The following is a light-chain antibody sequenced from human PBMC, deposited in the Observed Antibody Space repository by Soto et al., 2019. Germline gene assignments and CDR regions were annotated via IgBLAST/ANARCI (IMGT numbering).Light chain of an antibody. CDR3: QQYNKWPQT. V-gene: IGKV1-9*01. Sequence: DIQLTQSPSFLSASVGDRVTITCRASQGISSYLAWYQQKPGKAPKLLIYAASTLQSGVPSRFSGSGSGTEFTLTISSLQPEDFAVYYCQQYNKWPQTFGQGTKVDIK. J-gene: IGKJ1*01. CDR2: AAS. CDR1: QGISSY.